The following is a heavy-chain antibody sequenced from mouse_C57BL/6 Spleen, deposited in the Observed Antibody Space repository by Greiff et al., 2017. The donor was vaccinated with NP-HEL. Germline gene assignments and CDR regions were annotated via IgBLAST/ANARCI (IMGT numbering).Heavy chain of an antibody. CDR1: GFSLTSYG. V-gene: IGHV2-6*03. CDR3: ASLDSSGYGWFAY. CDR2: IWSDGST. J-gene: IGHJ3*01. D-gene: IGHD3-2*02. Sequence: VQLKESGPGLVAPSQSLSITCTVSGFSLTSYGVHWVRQPPGKGLEWLVVIWSDGSTTYNSALKSRLSISKDNSKSQVFLKMNSLQTDDTAMYYCASLDSSGYGWFAYWGQGTLVTVSA.